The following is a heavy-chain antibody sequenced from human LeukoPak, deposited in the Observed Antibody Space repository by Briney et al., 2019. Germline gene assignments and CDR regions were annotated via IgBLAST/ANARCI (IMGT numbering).Heavy chain of an antibody. Sequence: SETLSLTCTVSGGSISSSSYYWGWIRQPPGKGLEWIGSIYYSGSTYYNPSLKSRVTISVDTSKNQFSLKLSSVTAADTAVYYCARSVDDYGGWFDPWGQGTLVTVSS. CDR3: ARSVDDYGGWFDP. D-gene: IGHD4-17*01. V-gene: IGHV4-39*01. CDR2: IYYSGST. CDR1: GGSISSSSYY. J-gene: IGHJ5*02.